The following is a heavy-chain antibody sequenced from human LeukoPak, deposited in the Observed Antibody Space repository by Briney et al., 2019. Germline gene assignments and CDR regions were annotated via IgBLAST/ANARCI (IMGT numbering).Heavy chain of an antibody. Sequence: PSETLSLTCTVSGGSISSYYWSWIRQPPGKGLEWIGYIYYSGSTNYNPSLKSRVTISVDTSKNQFSLKLSSVTAADTAVYYCARRFFGGSYYFDYWGQGTLVTVSS. CDR3: ARRFFGGSYYFDY. CDR2: IYYSGST. J-gene: IGHJ4*02. D-gene: IGHD1-26*01. V-gene: IGHV4-59*08. CDR1: GGSISSYY.